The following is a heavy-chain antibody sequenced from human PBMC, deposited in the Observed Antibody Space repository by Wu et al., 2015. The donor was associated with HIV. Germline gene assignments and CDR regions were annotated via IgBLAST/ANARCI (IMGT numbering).Heavy chain of an antibody. CDR3: ARGAMRGLSGFDP. J-gene: IGHJ5*02. D-gene: IGHD3-16*02. V-gene: IGHV1-18*01. CDR1: GYNFNGFG. CDR2: ISAYNGNT. Sequence: QVQLVQSGIEVKKSGASVKVSCKASGYNFNGFGIIWVRQAPGQGLEWMGWISAYNGNTNYAQKLQGRVTMTTDTSTSTAYMELRSLRSDDTAVYYCARGAMRGLSGFDPWGQGTLVTVSS.